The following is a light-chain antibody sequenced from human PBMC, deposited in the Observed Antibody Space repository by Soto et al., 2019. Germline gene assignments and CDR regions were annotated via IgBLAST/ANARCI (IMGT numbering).Light chain of an antibody. J-gene: IGKJ5*01. CDR3: QHYGSSPPVT. CDR1: QSVSSSY. V-gene: IGKV3-20*01. Sequence: EIVLTQSPGTLSLSPGEGATLSCRASQSVSSSYLAWYQQKPGQAPRLIIYGASGRATGIPDRFSGSGSGTDFTLTISRLEPEDFAVYYCQHYGSSPPVTFGQGTRLEIK. CDR2: GAS.